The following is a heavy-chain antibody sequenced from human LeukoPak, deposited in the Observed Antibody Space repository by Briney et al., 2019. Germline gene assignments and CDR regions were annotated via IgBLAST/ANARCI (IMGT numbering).Heavy chain of an antibody. D-gene: IGHD2-2*01. CDR2: IYTSGST. V-gene: IGHV4-4*07. CDR1: GGSISSYY. Sequence: SETLSLTCTVSGGSISSYYWSWIRQPAGKGLEWIGRIYTSGSTNYNPSLKSRVTMSVDTSKNQFSLNLSSVTAADTAVYYCARLRRYCSSTSCYYGYFDYWGQGTLVTVSS. CDR3: ARLRRYCSSTSCYYGYFDY. J-gene: IGHJ4*02.